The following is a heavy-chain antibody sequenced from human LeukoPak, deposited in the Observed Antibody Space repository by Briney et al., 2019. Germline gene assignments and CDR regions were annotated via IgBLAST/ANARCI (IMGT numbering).Heavy chain of an antibody. Sequence: SETLSLTCSVSGVSINSGNYYWTWIRQPAGKGLQWIGRIFTGGSTNYNPSPQSRVTISMDTSKSQVSLRLRSVTAADTAVYYCARVVSSVYYYMDVWGKGTSVTVSS. CDR2: IFTGGST. V-gene: IGHV4-61*02. J-gene: IGHJ6*03. CDR1: GVSINSGNYY. D-gene: IGHD2/OR15-2a*01. CDR3: ARVVSSVYYYMDV.